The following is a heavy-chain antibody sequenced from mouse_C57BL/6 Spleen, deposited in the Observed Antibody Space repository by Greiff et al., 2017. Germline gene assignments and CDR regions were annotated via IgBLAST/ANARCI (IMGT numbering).Heavy chain of an antibody. CDR1: GYTFTSYW. V-gene: IGHV1-52*01. Sequence: QVQLQQPGAELVRPGSSVKLSCKASGYTFTSYWMHWVKQRPIQGLEWIGNIDPSDSETHYNQKFKDKATLTVDKSSSTAYMQLSSLTAEDSAVYYCARGASYDGGSSPSISMDYWGQGTSVTVSS. CDR3: ARGASYDGGSSPSISMDY. D-gene: IGHD1-1*01. J-gene: IGHJ4*01. CDR2: IDPSDSET.